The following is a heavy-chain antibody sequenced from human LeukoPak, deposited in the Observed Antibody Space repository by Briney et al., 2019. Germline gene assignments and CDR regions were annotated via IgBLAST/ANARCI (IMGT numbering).Heavy chain of an antibody. CDR3: ARGIITMVRGVIRYDY. J-gene: IGHJ4*02. CDR2: INPNSGGT. CDR1: GYTFTSYD. D-gene: IGHD3-10*01. Sequence: ASVKVSCKASGYTFTSYDINWVRQAPGQGLEWMGWINPNSGGTNYAQKFQGRVTMTRDTSISTAYMELSRLRSDDTAVYYCARGIITMVRGVIRYDYWGQGTLVTVSS. V-gene: IGHV1-2*02.